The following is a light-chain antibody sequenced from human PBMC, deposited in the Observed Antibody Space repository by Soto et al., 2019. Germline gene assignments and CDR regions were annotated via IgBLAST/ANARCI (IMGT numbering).Light chain of an antibody. J-gene: IGLJ2*01. V-gene: IGLV3-21*02. Sequence: SYELTQPPSVSVAPGQTARISCGRNNTGSKSVHWYQQKPGQAPVLVLFDDSDRPSGIPERFSGSNSGNTATLTISRVEAGDEADYFCQVLDSNTDHVVFGGGTKLTVL. CDR3: QVLDSNTDHVV. CDR2: DDS. CDR1: NTGSKS.